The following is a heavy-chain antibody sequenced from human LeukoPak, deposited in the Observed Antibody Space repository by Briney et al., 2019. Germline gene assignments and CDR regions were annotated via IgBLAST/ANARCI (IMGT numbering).Heavy chain of an antibody. CDR1: GGSISSYY. Sequence: SETLSLTCTVSGGSISSYYWSWIRQPPGKVLEWIGSFYYSGSTYYNPSLKSRVTISVDTSKNQFSLKLYSVTAADTAAYYCATRKLGNDYWGQGTLVTVSS. J-gene: IGHJ4*02. V-gene: IGHV4-59*01. CDR2: FYYSGST. D-gene: IGHD7-27*01. CDR3: ATRKLGNDY.